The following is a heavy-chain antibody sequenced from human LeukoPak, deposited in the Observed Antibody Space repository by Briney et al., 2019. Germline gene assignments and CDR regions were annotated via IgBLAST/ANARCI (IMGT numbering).Heavy chain of an antibody. Sequence: GGSLRLSCAASGFTFSSYSMNWVRQAPGKGLEWVSYISSSSSTIYYADSVKGRFTISRDNAKNSLYLQMNSLRAEDTAVYYCAGGQENYFPHYGMDVWGQGTTVTVSS. D-gene: IGHD1-7*01. J-gene: IGHJ6*02. CDR1: GFTFSSYS. CDR2: ISSSSSTI. V-gene: IGHV3-48*04. CDR3: AGGQENYFPHYGMDV.